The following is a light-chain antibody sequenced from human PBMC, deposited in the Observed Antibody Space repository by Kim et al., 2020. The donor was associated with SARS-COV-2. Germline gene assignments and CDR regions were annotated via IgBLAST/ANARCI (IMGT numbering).Light chain of an antibody. CDR2: GEN. Sequence: SSELTQDPAVSVALGQTVRITCHGDSLRSHYPTWYQQKSGQAPMLVIHGENNRPSGIPDRFSGSSSGNTASLTITGVQAEDEADYYCNSRDETGNHLVFAGGTKRTVL. CDR3: NSRDETGNHLV. J-gene: IGLJ3*02. CDR1: SLRSHY. V-gene: IGLV3-19*01.